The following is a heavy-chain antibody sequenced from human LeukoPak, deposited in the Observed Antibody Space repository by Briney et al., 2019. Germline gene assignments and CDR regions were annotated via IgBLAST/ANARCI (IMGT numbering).Heavy chain of an antibody. CDR1: GFTFSSYG. D-gene: IGHD1-26*01. V-gene: IGHV3-21*01. CDR2: ITSSSSYI. CDR3: ARDPYSGRYGDYYYYYMDV. Sequence: GGSLRLSCAASGFTFSSYGMHWVRQAPGKGLEWVSSITSSSSYIYYADSVKGPFTISSDNAKNSLYLQMNSLRAEDTAVYYCARDPYSGRYGDYYYYYMDVWGKGTTVTISS. J-gene: IGHJ6*03.